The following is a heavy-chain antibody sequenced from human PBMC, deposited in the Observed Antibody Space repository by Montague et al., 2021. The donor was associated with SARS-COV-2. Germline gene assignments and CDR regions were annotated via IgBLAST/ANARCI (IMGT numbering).Heavy chain of an antibody. CDR2: IYYRGST. CDR3: AREYRWKWFDP. CDR1: GGSINSSY. D-gene: IGHD5-12*01. Sequence: SETLSLTCTVPGGSINSSYWSWIRQPPGKGLEWIGYIYYRGSTNYNPSLKTRVTISVDTSKNQFSLKLSSVTAADTAVYYCAREYRWKWFDPWGQGTLVIVSS. J-gene: IGHJ5*02. V-gene: IGHV4-59*01.